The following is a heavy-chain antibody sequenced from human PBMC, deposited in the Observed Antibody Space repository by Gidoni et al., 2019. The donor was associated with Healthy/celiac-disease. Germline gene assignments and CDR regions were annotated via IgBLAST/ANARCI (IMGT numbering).Heavy chain of an antibody. D-gene: IGHD6-6*01. V-gene: IGHV4-61*01. J-gene: IGHJ4*02. Sequence: QVQLQESGQGLVKPSETLSLTCTVSGGSVSSGSYYWSWIRQPPGKGLEWIGYIYYSGSTNYNPSLKSRVTISVDTSKNQFSLKLSSVTAADTAVYYCARGRAQLGSDYWGQGTLVTVSS. CDR3: ARGRAQLGSDY. CDR1: GGSVSSGSYY. CDR2: IYYSGST.